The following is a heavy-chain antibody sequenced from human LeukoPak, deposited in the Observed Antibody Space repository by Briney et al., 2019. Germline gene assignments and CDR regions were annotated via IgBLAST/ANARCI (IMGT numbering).Heavy chain of an antibody. CDR1: GGSISSSSSY. Sequence: KPSETLSLTCSVSGGSISSSSSYWGWIRQPPGKGLEWIGSIYYSGSSFDNPALKSRVTISVDTSKNQFSLKLSSVTAADTAVYYRARHRSGWLQSSFDYWGQGTLVTVSS. J-gene: IGHJ4*02. V-gene: IGHV4-39*01. CDR3: ARHRSGWLQSSFDY. D-gene: IGHD5-24*01. CDR2: IYYSGSS.